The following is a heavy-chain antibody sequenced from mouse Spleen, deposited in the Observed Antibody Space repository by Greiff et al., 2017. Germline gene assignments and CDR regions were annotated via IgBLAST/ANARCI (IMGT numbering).Heavy chain of an antibody. D-gene: IGHD2-4*01. V-gene: IGHV1-81*01. CDR1: GYTFTSYG. Sequence: QVQLQQSGAELARPGASVKLSCKASGYTFTSYGISWVKQRTGQGLEWIGEIYPRSGNTYYNEKFKGKATLTADTSSNTAYLQLSSLTSEDTAVYYCARGDYDSYYFDYWGQGTTLTVSS. J-gene: IGHJ2*01. CDR3: ARGDYDSYYFDY. CDR2: IYPRSGNT.